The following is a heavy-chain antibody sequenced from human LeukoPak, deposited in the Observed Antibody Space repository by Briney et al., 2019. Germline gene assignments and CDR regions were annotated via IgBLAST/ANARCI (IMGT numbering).Heavy chain of an antibody. Sequence: SETLSLTCAVYGGSFSGYYWSWIRQPSGKGLEWIGEINHSGSTNYNPSLKSRVTISVDTSKNQFSLKLSSVTAADTAVYYCARWDYYDSRGFDPWGQGTLVTVSS. CDR1: GGSFSGYY. J-gene: IGHJ5*02. D-gene: IGHD3-22*01. V-gene: IGHV4-34*01. CDR2: INHSGST. CDR3: ARWDYYDSRGFDP.